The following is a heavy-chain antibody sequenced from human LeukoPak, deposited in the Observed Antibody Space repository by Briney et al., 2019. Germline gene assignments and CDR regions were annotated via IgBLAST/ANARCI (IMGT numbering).Heavy chain of an antibody. Sequence: PSETLSLTCTVSGGSISSYYWSWIRQPPGKGLEWIGYIYYSGSTNYNPSLKSRVTISVDTSKNQFSLKLSSVTAADTAVYYCARAIMSSSWHFDYWGQGTPVTVSS. V-gene: IGHV4-59*01. D-gene: IGHD6-13*01. J-gene: IGHJ4*02. CDR2: IYYSGST. CDR3: ARAIMSSSWHFDY. CDR1: GGSISSYY.